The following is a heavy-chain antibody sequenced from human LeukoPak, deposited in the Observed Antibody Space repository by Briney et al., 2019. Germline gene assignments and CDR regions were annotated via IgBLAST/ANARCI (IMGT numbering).Heavy chain of an antibody. CDR1: GFKFSSYA. D-gene: IGHD4-17*01. CDR2: IGGDGGRT. Sequence: GGSLRLSCAASGFKFSSYAMSWVRQAPGKGLEWVSAIGGDGGRTYYADSVKGRFTISRDNSKNTLYLQMNSLRAEDTAVYYCAKTRAVRRQGFDYWGQGTLVTVSS. CDR3: AKTRAVRRQGFDY. J-gene: IGHJ4*02. V-gene: IGHV3-23*01.